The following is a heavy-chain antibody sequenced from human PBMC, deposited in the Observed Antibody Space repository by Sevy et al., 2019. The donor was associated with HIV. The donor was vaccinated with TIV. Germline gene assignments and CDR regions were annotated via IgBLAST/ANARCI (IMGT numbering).Heavy chain of an antibody. V-gene: IGHV3-48*03. CDR3: ARDLPPSATTVAHFDY. J-gene: IGHJ4*02. D-gene: IGHD4-17*01. CDR2: ISNSGTTI. Sequence: GGSLRLSCGASGFTFSSYDMNWVRQAPGKGLEWVSYISNSGTTISYSDSVRGRFSISRDNARNSLYLQMNSLRAEDTAVYYCARDLPPSATTVAHFDYWGQGTLVTVSS. CDR1: GFTFSSYD.